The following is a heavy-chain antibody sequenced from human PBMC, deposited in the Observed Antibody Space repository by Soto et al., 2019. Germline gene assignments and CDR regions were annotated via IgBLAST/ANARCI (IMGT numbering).Heavy chain of an antibody. D-gene: IGHD4-4*01. Sequence: ASVKVSCKASGYTITSDYMNWLRQAPGQGLEWMGIINPSGGSTSYAQKFQGRVTMTGDTSTSTVYMELSSLRSDDTAVYYCARSVTDDYWGQGTLVTVSS. CDR2: INPSGGST. J-gene: IGHJ4*02. CDR3: ARSVTDDY. V-gene: IGHV1-46*03. CDR1: GYTITSDY.